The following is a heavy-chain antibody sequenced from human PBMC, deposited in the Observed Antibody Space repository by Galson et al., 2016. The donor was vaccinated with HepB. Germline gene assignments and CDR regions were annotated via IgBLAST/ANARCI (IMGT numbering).Heavy chain of an antibody. CDR2: IGVFNGNT. CDR3: ARGAERESCRTTSCYTFDY. D-gene: IGHD2-2*02. J-gene: IGHJ4*02. CDR1: GYTFSNSA. V-gene: IGHV1-18*01. Sequence: SVKVSCKASGYTFSNSAVSWVRQAPGQGLEWVGWIGVFNGNTYYAQKLQGRVTMTTDPSTSTAYMELRSLRSDDTAVYYCARGAERESCRTTSCYTFDYWGQGTLVTVSS.